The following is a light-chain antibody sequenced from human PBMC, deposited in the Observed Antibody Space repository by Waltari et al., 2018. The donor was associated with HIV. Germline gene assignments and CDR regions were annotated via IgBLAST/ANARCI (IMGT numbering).Light chain of an antibody. V-gene: IGLV1-44*01. CDR3: AAWDDSLNGWV. Sequence: QSVLTQPPSASGTPGQRVTISCSGSSSNIGSNIVNWYQHLPGTAPKLLLYSNSQRPSGVPDRFSGAKSGTTASLAISGLQSEDEADYYCAAWDDSLNGWVFGGGTKLTVL. CDR2: SNS. CDR1: SSNIGSNI. J-gene: IGLJ3*02.